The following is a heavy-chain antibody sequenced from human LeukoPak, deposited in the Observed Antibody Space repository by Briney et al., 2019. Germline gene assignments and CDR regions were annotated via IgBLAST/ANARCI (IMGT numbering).Heavy chain of an antibody. J-gene: IGHJ5*02. CDR2: IYHSGST. CDR3: AKGAGPPWFDP. V-gene: IGHV4-38-2*02. CDR1: GYSISSGYY. D-gene: IGHD6-19*01. Sequence: SETLSLTCTVSGYSISSGYYWGWIRQPPGKGLEGIGSIYHSGSTYYNPSLKRRFTISVDTSKNQFSLKLRSVTAADTAVYYCAKGAGPPWFDPWGQGTLVTVSS.